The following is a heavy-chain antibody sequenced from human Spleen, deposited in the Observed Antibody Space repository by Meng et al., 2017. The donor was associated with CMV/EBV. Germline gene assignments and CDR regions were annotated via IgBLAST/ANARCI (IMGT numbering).Heavy chain of an antibody. CDR2: IWDDGSNE. CDR3: AKEKYSTSAGRLVGFDH. J-gene: IGHJ4*02. D-gene: IGHD4-11*01. Sequence: GESLKISCVASGFTFSRNGMHWVRQAPGKGLEWVAVIWDDGSNEHYVDSVKGRFTISRDNSKNTVYLQMNSLRVEDTAVYFCAKEKYSTSAGRLVGFDHWGQGTLVTVSS. CDR1: GFTFSRNG. V-gene: IGHV3-33*06.